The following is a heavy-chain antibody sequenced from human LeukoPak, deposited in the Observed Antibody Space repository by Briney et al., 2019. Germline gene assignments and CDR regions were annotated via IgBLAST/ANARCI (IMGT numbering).Heavy chain of an antibody. V-gene: IGHV3-64*01. D-gene: IGHD2-15*01. CDR3: AKDRGTLVAALDY. CDR2: ISSHGSST. J-gene: IGHJ4*02. Sequence: GGSLRLSCAASGFTFSKYAMFWVRQAPGKGLEFVSAISSHGSSTYYANSLKGRFNISRDNSKNTLYLQMNSLRAEDTAVYYCAKDRGTLVAALDYWGQGTLVTVSS. CDR1: GFTFSKYA.